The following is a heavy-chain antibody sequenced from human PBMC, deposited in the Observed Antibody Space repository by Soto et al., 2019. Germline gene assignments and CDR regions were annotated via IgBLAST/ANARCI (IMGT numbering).Heavy chain of an antibody. D-gene: IGHD2-2*01. CDR1: GYTFTSYA. Sequence: ASVKVSCKASGYTFTSYAMHWVRQAPGQRLEWMGWINAGNGNTKYSQKFQGRVTITRDTSASTAYMELSSLRSEDTAVYYCARVTCSSTSCYRGRYFDLWGRGTLVTVSS. J-gene: IGHJ2*01. CDR3: ARVTCSSTSCYRGRYFDL. V-gene: IGHV1-3*01. CDR2: INAGNGNT.